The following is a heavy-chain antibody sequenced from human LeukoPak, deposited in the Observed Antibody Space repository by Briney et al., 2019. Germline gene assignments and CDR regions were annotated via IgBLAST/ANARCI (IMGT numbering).Heavy chain of an antibody. V-gene: IGHV3-53*01. D-gene: IGHD3-16*01. CDR1: GFNVRNHY. CDR2: IYNGDDT. CDR3: AEGLPAPFDS. J-gene: IGHJ4*02. Sequence: GGSLRLSWAASGFNVRNHYMSWVRQAPGKGLEWVSVIYNGDDTYYADSVKGRFTISGDNSKNTLYLQMNSLRAEDTAIYYCAEGLPAPFDSWGQGILVTVSS.